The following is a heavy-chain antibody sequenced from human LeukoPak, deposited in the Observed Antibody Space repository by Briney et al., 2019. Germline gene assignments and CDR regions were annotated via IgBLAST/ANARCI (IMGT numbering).Heavy chain of an antibody. CDR1: GDSLSSHF. CDR3: ARNVGWYSHDS. CDR2: IFGSGST. J-gene: IGHJ4*02. V-gene: IGHV4-59*08. Sequence: SETLSLTCTVSGDSLSSHFWSWIRQPPGKGLEWIGFIFGSGSTNYDPSLRGRVPISEDTSKNHFSLKLTSVTAADTAVYYCARNVGWYSHDSWGQGTLVTVSS. D-gene: IGHD6-19*01.